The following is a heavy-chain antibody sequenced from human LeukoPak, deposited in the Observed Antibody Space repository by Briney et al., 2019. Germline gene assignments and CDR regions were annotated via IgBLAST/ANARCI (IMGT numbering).Heavy chain of an antibody. CDR1: GFIFSNYA. D-gene: IGHD2-15*01. V-gene: IGHV3-23*01. J-gene: IGHJ4*02. Sequence: GGSLRLSCAASGFIFSNYAMSWVRQAPGKGLEWISSITGSGYSTYYTDSVKGRFTISRDNSKNTLYLQMNSLRTEDTAVYYCAKDSSASFYCGGGTCYSNYWGQGTLVTVSS. CDR2: ITGSGYST. CDR3: AKDSSASFYCGGGTCYSNY.